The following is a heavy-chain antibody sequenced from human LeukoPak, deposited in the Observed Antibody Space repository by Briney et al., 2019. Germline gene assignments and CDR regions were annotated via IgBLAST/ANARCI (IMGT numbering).Heavy chain of an antibody. CDR3: AKSNGYGLIEI. J-gene: IGHJ3*02. Sequence: SETLSLTCTVSSGSISTSNYYWGWARHPPGKALEWLGNIFYSGSTYYTPSLKNRVTISLDESRNQFSLKLISVTASDTAVYYCAKSNGYGLIEIWGQGTMVTVSS. CDR2: IFYSGST. V-gene: IGHV4-39*07. D-gene: IGHD3-10*01. CDR1: SGSISTSNYY.